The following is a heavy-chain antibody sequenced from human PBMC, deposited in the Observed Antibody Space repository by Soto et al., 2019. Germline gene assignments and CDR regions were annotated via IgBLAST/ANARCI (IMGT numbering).Heavy chain of an antibody. CDR2: INAGNGNT. V-gene: IGHV1-3*01. Sequence: ASVKVSCKASGYTFTSYAMHWVRQAPGQRLEWMGWINAGNGNTKYSQKFQGRVTITRDTSASKAYMELSSLRSEDTAVYYCARGRHDYGDIYFDYWGQGTLVTFSS. CDR3: ARGRHDYGDIYFDY. CDR1: GYTFTSYA. D-gene: IGHD4-17*01. J-gene: IGHJ4*02.